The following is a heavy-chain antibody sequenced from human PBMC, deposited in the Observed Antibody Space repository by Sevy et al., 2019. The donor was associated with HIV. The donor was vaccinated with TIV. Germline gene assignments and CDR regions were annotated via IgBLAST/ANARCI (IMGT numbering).Heavy chain of an antibody. V-gene: IGHV3-13*01. D-gene: IGHD5-12*01. Sequence: GGSLRLSCAASGFTFITYDMHWVRHVTGKGLEWVSGVGPAGDTFYPGSVKGRFTRSRENAKNSLYLQMNNLRAGDTAVYYCTRSGGYSDYGMDVWGQGTTVTVSS. J-gene: IGHJ6*02. CDR1: GFTFITYD. CDR2: VGPAGDT. CDR3: TRSGGYSDYGMDV.